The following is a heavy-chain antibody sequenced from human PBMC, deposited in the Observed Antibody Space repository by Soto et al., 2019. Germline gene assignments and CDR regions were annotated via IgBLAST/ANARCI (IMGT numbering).Heavy chain of an antibody. V-gene: IGHV3-30*03. CDR3: ARSIGGSSYYPPDY. D-gene: IGHD2-15*01. J-gene: IGHJ4*02. Sequence: QVQLVESGGSVVQPGGSLRLSCATSGFIFSTNGMQWVRQSPGEGLEWVAVMANDGSYQYYADSVKGRFTISRDNSKNTLYLQMDSLRREDTAVYYCARSIGGSSYYPPDYWGQGTLVTVSS. CDR1: GFIFSTNG. CDR2: MANDGSYQ.